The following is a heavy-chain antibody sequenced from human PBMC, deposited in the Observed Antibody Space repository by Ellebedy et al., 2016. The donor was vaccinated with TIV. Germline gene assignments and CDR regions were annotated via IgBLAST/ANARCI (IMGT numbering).Heavy chain of an antibody. J-gene: IGHJ6*03. D-gene: IGHD6-6*01. CDR2: PSRNSGNT. Sequence: SLKISXAASGFTFDGYALHWVRPAPGKGLGWVPGPSRNSGNTGYADSVKGRFTISRDNAKNALYLHMNSLRAEDTALYNCTKAPTYSSSGGYMDVWGKGTAVTVSS. V-gene: IGHV3-9*01. CDR3: TKAPTYSSSGGYMDV. CDR1: GFTFDGYA.